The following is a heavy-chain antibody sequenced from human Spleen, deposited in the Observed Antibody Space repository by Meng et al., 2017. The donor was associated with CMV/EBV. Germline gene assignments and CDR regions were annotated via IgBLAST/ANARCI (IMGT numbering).Heavy chain of an antibody. CDR2: TYSDGST. CDR3: ARSVAGPNDAFDI. CDR1: GFTVSSNY. Sequence: GESLKISCAASGFTVSSNYMTWVRQAPGKGLDWVSVTYSDGSTSFADSVKGRFTVSRDNSKNTLHLQMNSLRVEDTAVYYCARSVAGPNDAFDIWGQGTMVTVS. J-gene: IGHJ3*02. V-gene: IGHV3-53*01. D-gene: IGHD6-19*01.